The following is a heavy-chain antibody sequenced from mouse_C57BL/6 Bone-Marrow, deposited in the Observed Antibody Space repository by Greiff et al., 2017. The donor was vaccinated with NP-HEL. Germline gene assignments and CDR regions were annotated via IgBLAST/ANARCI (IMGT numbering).Heavy chain of an antibody. CDR1: GYAFSSYW. Sequence: QVQLKQSGAELVKPGASVKISCKASGYAFSSYWMNWVKQRPGKGLEWIGQIYPGDGDTNYNGKFKGKATLTADKSSSTAYMQLSSLTSEDSAVYFCARCPYGYDVYFDYWGQGTTLTVSS. J-gene: IGHJ2*01. D-gene: IGHD2-2*01. CDR3: ARCPYGYDVYFDY. V-gene: IGHV1-80*01. CDR2: IYPGDGDT.